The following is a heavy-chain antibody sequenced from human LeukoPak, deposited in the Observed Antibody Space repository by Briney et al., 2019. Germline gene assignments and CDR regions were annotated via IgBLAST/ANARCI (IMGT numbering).Heavy chain of an antibody. CDR3: ARSANPGVYYFDP. CDR2: ISSSSKI. J-gene: IGHJ5*02. V-gene: IGHV3-48*02. D-gene: IGHD3-10*01. Sequence: GGSLRLSCAASGFTFSSYAMAWVRQAPGKGLEWLSYISSSSKINYADSVKGRFTISRDNAKNSLYLQMNSLRDEATAVYYCARSANPGVYYFDPWGQGTLVTVSS. CDR1: GFTFSSYA.